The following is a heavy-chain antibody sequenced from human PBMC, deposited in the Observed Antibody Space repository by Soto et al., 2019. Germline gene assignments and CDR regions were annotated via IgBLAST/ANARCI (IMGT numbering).Heavy chain of an antibody. CDR2: IRSSGSTI. CDR1: GFTFSDYY. Sequence: GGSLRLSCAASGFTFSDYYMSWIRQAPEKELEWVSYIRSSGSTIHYADSVKGRFTISRDNAKHSLYLQMSSLRAEDTAVYYCAREGGSYRRKRDIWGQGTLATGPS. J-gene: IGHJ4*02. V-gene: IGHV3-11*04. D-gene: IGHD1-26*01. CDR3: AREGGSYRRKRDI.